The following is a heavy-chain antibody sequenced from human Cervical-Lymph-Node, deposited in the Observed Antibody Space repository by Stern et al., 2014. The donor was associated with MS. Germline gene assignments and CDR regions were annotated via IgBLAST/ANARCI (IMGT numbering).Heavy chain of an antibody. J-gene: IGHJ1*01. Sequence: VQLLESGAEVKKPGASVKVSCKASGYTFTGSYMHWVRQAPGQGLAWMGWISPNSGGTNYAQEFQGRVTMTRDTSISTAYMELSRLRSDDTAVYYCAREGLKYFQHWGQGTLVSVSS. V-gene: IGHV1-2*02. CDR2: ISPNSGGT. CDR3: AREGLKYFQH. CDR1: GYTFTGSY.